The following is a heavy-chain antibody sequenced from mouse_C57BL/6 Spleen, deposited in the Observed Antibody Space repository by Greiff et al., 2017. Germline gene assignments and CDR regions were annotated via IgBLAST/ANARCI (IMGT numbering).Heavy chain of an antibody. Sequence: QLQQSGPELVKPGASVKISCKASGYAFSSSWMNWVKPRPGKGLEWIGRIYPGDGDTNYNGKFKGKATLTADKSSSPAYMQLTSLTSKDSAVYFCAGGGTAQTTYSFDYWGQGTTLTVSS. D-gene: IGHD3-2*02. CDR2: IYPGDGDT. CDR3: AGGGTAQTTYSFDY. V-gene: IGHV1-82*01. CDR1: GYAFSSSW. J-gene: IGHJ2*01.